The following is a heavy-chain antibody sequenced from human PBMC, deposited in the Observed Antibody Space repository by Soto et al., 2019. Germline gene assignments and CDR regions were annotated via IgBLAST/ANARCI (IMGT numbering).Heavy chain of an antibody. V-gene: IGHV3-21*01. CDR1: GFTFSSYS. CDR3: ARRYCSSTSCPLGGMDV. Sequence: EVQLVESGGGLVKPGGSLRLSCAASGFTFSSYSMNWVRQAPGKGLEWVSSISSSSSYIYYADSVKGRFTISRDNAKNSLYLQMNSLRAEDTAVYYCARRYCSSTSCPLGGMDVWGQGTTVTVSS. CDR2: ISSSSSYI. J-gene: IGHJ6*02. D-gene: IGHD2-2*01.